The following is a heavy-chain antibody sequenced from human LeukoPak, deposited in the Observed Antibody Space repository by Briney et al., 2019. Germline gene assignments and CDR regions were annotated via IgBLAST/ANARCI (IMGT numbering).Heavy chain of an antibody. CDR3: ARDASSRPLGGYFDY. D-gene: IGHD3-16*01. V-gene: IGHV4-31*03. Sequence: SETLSLTCTVSGGSISSGGYYWSRIRQHPGKGLEWIGYIYYSGSTYYNPSLKSRVTISVDTSKNQFSLKLSSVTAADTAVYYCARDASSRPLGGYFDYWGQGTLVTVSS. CDR1: GGSISSGGYY. CDR2: IYYSGST. J-gene: IGHJ4*02.